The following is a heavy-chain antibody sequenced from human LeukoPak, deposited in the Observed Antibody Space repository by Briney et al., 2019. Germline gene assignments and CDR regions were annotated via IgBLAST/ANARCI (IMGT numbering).Heavy chain of an antibody. CDR2: IGIRGDT. CDR3: AKAGGIVGYYGMDV. Sequence: GGSRRLSCAASGFTFIDYDMHWVRQVIGKGLEWVSAIGIRGDTHYSGSVKGRFTISRENAESSLYLQMNSLRAEDTAVYYCAKAGGIVGYYGMDVWGQGTTVTVSS. V-gene: IGHV3-13*01. J-gene: IGHJ6*02. CDR1: GFTFIDYD. D-gene: IGHD1-26*01.